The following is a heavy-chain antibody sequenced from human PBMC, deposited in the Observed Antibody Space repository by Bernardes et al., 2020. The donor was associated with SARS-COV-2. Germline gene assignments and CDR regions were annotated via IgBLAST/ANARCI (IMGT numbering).Heavy chain of an antibody. V-gene: IGHV4-34*01. J-gene: IGHJ3*02. CDR1: GGSFSGYY. CDR2: INHSGST. D-gene: IGHD3-3*01. CDR3: ATSYDFWSGYARPAFDI. Sequence: SETLSLTCAVYGGSFSGYYWSWIRQPPGKGLEWIGEINHSGSTNYNPSLKSRVTISVDTSKNQFSLKLSSVTAADTAVYYCATSYDFWSGYARPAFDIWGQGTMVTVSS.